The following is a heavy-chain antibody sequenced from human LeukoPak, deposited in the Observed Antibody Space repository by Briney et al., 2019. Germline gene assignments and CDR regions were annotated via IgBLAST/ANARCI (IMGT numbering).Heavy chain of an antibody. CDR3: AKDRGTRYYYDSSGYSLIDY. D-gene: IGHD3-22*01. J-gene: IGHJ4*02. CDR2: ISGSGGST. CDR1: GFTFSSYA. V-gene: IGHV3-23*01. Sequence: GGSLRLSCAASGFTFSSYAMSWVRQAPGKGLEWVSAISGSGGSTYYADSVKGRFTISRDNSKNTLYLQMNSLRAEDTAVYYCAKDRGTRYYYDSSGYSLIDYWGQGTLVTVSS.